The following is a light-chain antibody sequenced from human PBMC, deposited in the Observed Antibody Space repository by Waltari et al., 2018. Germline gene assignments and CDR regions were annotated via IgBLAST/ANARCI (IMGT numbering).Light chain of an antibody. CDR1: NSGSKY. CDR3: QTWDSNTDVF. CDR2: QDR. Sequence: SYELTQPPSVSVSPGQTPRITCSGTNSGSKYHSWYQRKPGQSPVLVIYQDRKRPSGIPERFSGSSSADMAALTISDTQPADEADYFCQTWDSNTDVFFGGGTTLTVI. V-gene: IGLV3-1*01. J-gene: IGLJ2*01.